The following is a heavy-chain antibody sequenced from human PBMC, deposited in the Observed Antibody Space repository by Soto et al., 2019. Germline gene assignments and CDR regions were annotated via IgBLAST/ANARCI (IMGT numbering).Heavy chain of an antibody. D-gene: IGHD6-6*01. J-gene: IGHJ6*02. V-gene: IGHV3-9*01. Sequence: EVQLVESGGGLVQPGRSLRLSCAASGFIFDDYAMHWVRQAPGKGMEWVAVISGNSGSLGYADSVKGRFTISRDNAKNSLYLQMNRLGAEDTALYYCAKDRYSSSAYYYYGMDAWGQGTTVNVSS. CDR2: ISGNSGSL. CDR3: AKDRYSSSAYYYYGMDA. CDR1: GFIFDDYA.